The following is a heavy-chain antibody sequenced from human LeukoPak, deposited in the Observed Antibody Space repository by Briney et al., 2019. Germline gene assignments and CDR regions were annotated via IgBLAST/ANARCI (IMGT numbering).Heavy chain of an antibody. V-gene: IGHV3-23*01. J-gene: IGHJ5*02. D-gene: IGHD4-17*01. CDR3: WKRLRSNGANWFDP. CDR2: LSGSGSST. Sequence: PGGSLRLSCAASGFTFSSYAMSWVRQAPGKGLEWVSALSGSGSSTHYADSVKGRFTISRDNSKNTLYLQMNSLRAEDTAVYYCWKRLRSNGANWFDPWGQGTLVTVSS. CDR1: GFTFSSYA.